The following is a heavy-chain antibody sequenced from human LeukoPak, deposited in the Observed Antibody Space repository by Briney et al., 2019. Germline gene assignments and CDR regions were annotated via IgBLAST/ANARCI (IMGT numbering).Heavy chain of an antibody. CDR3: VRDDEYCSSTSCYPNNWFDP. J-gene: IGHJ5*02. V-gene: IGHV3-7*01. CDR1: GFTLSSYW. CDR2: IKQDGSEK. Sequence: GGSLRLSCAASGFTLSSYWMSWVRQAPGKGLEWVANIKQDGSEKYYVDSVKGRFTISRDNAKNSLYLQMNSLRAEDTAVYYCVRDDEYCSSTSCYPNNWFDPWGQGTLVTVSS. D-gene: IGHD2-2*01.